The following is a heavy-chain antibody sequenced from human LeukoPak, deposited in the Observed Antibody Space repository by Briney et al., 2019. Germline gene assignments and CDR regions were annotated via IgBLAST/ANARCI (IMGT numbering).Heavy chain of an antibody. J-gene: IGHJ5*02. V-gene: IGHV4-39*07. D-gene: IGHD6-19*01. CDR2: IYYSGST. Sequence: SETLSLTCTVSGGSISSSSYYWGWIRQPPGKGLEWMGSIYYSGSTYYNSSLKSRVTMAVDTSKNQCSLKLNSVTAADTAVYYCAIAVAGPRRHFDPWGQGTLVTVSS. CDR1: GGSISSSSYY. CDR3: AIAVAGPRRHFDP.